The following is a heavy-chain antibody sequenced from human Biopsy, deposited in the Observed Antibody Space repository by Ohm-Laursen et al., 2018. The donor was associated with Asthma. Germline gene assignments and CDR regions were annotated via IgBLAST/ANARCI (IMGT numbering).Heavy chain of an antibody. V-gene: IGHV4-30-4*01. CDR3: ARRGGVRRYFDY. Sequence: TLSRTCTVSGGSISSGAYYWRWVGQPPGKGLERIGDIYYIGSTYYNPSLKSRVAISLDTSKNQFTLKLSSVTAADTAVYFCARRGGVRRYFDYWGQGTLVTVSS. D-gene: IGHD3-16*01. CDR1: GGSISSGAYY. J-gene: IGHJ4*02. CDR2: IYYIGST.